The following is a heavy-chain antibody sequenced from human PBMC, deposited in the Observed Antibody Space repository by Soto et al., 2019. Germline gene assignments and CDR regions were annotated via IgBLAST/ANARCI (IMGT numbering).Heavy chain of an antibody. CDR3: ARDHIAVAGTLYYFDY. V-gene: IGHV1-3*01. J-gene: IGHJ4*02. CDR1: GYTFTSYA. CDR2: INAGNGNT. D-gene: IGHD6-19*01. Sequence: ASAKVSCKASGYTFTSYAVHWVRQAPGQRLEWMGWINAGNGNTKYSQKFQGRVTITRDTSASTAYMELSSLRSEDTAVYYCARDHIAVAGTLYYFDYWGQGTLVTVSS.